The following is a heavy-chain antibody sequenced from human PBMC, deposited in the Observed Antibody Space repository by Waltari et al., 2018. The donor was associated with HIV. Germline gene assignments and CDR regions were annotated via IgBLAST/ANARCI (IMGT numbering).Heavy chain of an antibody. Sequence: QVQLQESGPGLVKPSETLSLTCTVSGGSISSYYWSWIRQPPGKGLEWIGYIYYSGSTNYTPSLKSRVTISVDTSKNQFSLKLSSVTAADTAVYYCARGPHSYYGMDVWGQGTTVTVSS. CDR3: ARGPHSYYGMDV. CDR1: GGSISSYY. CDR2: IYYSGST. J-gene: IGHJ6*02. V-gene: IGHV4-59*01.